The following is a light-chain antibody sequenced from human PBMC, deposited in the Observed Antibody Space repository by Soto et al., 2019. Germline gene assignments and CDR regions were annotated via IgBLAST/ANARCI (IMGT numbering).Light chain of an antibody. CDR1: SSDVGGYNY. CDR3: SSYTSSSTQV. V-gene: IGLV2-14*01. CDR2: DVS. Sequence: QSALTQPASVSGSPGQSITISCTGTSSDVGGYNYVSWYQQHPGKAPQLMIYDVSNRPSGVSNRFSGSKSGNTASLTISGLQGEDEADYYCSSYTSSSTQVFGGGTKLTVL. J-gene: IGLJ2*01.